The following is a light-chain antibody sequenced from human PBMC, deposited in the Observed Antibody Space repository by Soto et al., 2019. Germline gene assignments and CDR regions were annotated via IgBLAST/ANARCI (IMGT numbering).Light chain of an antibody. J-gene: IGLJ1*01. V-gene: IGLV2-14*01. CDR2: DVS. CDR3: SSYTSSSTQV. CDR1: SSDVGGYNY. Sequence: QSALTQPASVSRSPGQSITISCTGTSSDVGGYNYVSWYQQHPGKAPKLMIYDVSNRPSGVSNRFSGSKSGNTASLTISGLQAEDEADYYCSSYTSSSTQVFGTGTKLTV.